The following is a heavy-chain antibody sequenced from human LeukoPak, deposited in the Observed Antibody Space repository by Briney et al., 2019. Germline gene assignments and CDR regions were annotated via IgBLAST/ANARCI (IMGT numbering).Heavy chain of an antibody. D-gene: IGHD5-12*01. CDR3: ARPNGSGYTRFLAFDI. CDR1: GGSISSSTYY. Sequence: SETLSLTCTVSGGSISSSTYYWGWIRQPPGKGLEWIGSIYYSGRTYYNPSLKSRVTISVDTSKNQFSLKLSSVTAADTAVYYCARPNGSGYTRFLAFDIWGQGTMVTVSS. CDR2: IYYSGRT. V-gene: IGHV4-39*01. J-gene: IGHJ3*02.